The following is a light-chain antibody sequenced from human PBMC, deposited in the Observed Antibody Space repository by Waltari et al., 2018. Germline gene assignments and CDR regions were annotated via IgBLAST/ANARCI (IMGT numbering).Light chain of an antibody. CDR2: GTS. Sequence: EILLTQSPGTLPLSPGEGATLPCRASQSVGRSLAWYQQKPGQPPRLLIFGTSNRATGIPDRFRVGGCGTDFSLTITRLEPEDVAVYYCQHYVSLPVTFGQGTKVEIK. J-gene: IGKJ1*01. CDR1: QSVGRS. CDR3: QHYVSLPVT. V-gene: IGKV3-20*01.